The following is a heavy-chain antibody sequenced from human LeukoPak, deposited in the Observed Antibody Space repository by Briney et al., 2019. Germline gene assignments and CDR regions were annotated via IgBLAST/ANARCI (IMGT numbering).Heavy chain of an antibody. CDR2: LNSDGSSS. D-gene: IGHD4-23*01. CDR1: GFTFSSYW. Sequence: GGSLRLSCAASGFTFSSYWMHWVRQPPGKGLVWVSRLNSDGSSSSYADSVKGRFTISRDNARNTLYLQMNSLRAEDTAVYYCAREVTRVVDYWGQGTLVTVSS. J-gene: IGHJ4*02. CDR3: AREVTRVVDY. V-gene: IGHV3-74*01.